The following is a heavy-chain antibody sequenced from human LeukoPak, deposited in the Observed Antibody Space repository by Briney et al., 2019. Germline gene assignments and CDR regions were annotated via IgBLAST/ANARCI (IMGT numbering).Heavy chain of an antibody. CDR2: INHNGYT. J-gene: IGHJ4*02. Sequence: SETLSLTCAVYGGPFSGYYWNWIRQPPGKGLEWIGEINHNGYTNYNPSLESRVTISVDTSKNQFSLKVYSLTAADAAVYFCARAGTGDRSAVFDYWGQEILVTVSS. D-gene: IGHD7-27*01. CDR1: GGPFSGYY. CDR3: ARAGTGDRSAVFDY. V-gene: IGHV4-34*01.